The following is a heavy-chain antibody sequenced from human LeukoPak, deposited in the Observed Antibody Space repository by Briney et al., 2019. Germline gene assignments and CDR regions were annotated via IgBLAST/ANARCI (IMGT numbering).Heavy chain of an antibody. CDR1: GGSFSGYY. V-gene: IGHV4-34*01. CDR3: AGHTTTMSQKIQH. Sequence: SETLSLTCTVYGGSFSGYYWSWIRQPPGKGLEWIGEINHSGSTNYNPSLKSRVTISVDTSKNQFSLKLSSVTAADTAVYYCAGHTTTMSQKIQHWGQGTLVTVSS. D-gene: IGHD3-10*02. J-gene: IGHJ1*01. CDR2: INHSGST.